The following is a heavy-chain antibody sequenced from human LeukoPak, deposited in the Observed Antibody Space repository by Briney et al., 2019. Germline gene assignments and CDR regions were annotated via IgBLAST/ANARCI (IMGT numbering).Heavy chain of an antibody. CDR3: ALPTKYYDYVWGSPGTYAFDI. CDR1: GYTLTELS. Sequence: ASVKVSCKVSGYTLTELSMHWVRQAPGKGLEWMGGFDPEDGETIYAQKFQGRVTMTEDTSTDTAYMELSSLRSEDTAVYYCALPTKYYDYVWGSPGTYAFDIWGQGTMVTVSS. V-gene: IGHV1-24*01. CDR2: FDPEDGET. J-gene: IGHJ3*02. D-gene: IGHD3-16*01.